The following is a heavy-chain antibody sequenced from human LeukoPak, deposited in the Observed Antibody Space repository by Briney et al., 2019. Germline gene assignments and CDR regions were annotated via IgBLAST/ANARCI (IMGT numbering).Heavy chain of an antibody. J-gene: IGHJ6*04. V-gene: IGHV5-51*01. CDR2: IYPGDSDT. Sequence: GESLKISCKGSGSSFTTYWIAWVRQVPGKGLEWMGIIYPGDSDTRYSPSFQGQVTISADKSISTAFLQWSSLKASDTAMYYCARQQVAYYYYYGMDVWGKGTTVTVSS. CDR3: ARQQVAYYYYYGMDV. D-gene: IGHD2-15*01. CDR1: GSSFTTYW.